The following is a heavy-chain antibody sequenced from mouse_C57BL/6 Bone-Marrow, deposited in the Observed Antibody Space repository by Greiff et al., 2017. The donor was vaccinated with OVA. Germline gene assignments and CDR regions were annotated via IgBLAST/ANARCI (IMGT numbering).Heavy chain of an antibody. CDR2: IDPANGNT. CDR3: ARRSGKGWYFGV. CDR1: GFNIKNSH. Sequence: EVQLQQSVAELVRPGASVKLSCTASGFNIKNSHMHWVKQRPEQGLEWIGRIDPANGNTKYAPKFQGKATITADTSSNTAYLQLSSPTSEDTAICYCARRSGKGWYFGVWGAGTTVTVSS. V-gene: IGHV14-3*01. J-gene: IGHJ1*01.